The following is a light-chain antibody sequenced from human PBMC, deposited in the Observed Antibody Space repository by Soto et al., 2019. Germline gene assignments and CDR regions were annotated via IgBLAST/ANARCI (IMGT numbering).Light chain of an antibody. CDR2: GAS. CDR3: QQYNNWPPYT. Sequence: EIVMTQSPATLSVSPGERATLSCRASQRVSSNFAWYQQKHGQAPRLLIYGASTRATGIPARCSGSGSETEFTLTISSLQSEDVAVYYCQQYNNWPPYTFGQGTKLEIK. J-gene: IGKJ2*01. V-gene: IGKV3-15*01. CDR1: QRVSSN.